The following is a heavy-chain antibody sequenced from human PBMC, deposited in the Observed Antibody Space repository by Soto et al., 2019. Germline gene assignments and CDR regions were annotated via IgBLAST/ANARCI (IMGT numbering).Heavy chain of an antibody. CDR3: ATYSGGSYYYYYGMDV. D-gene: IGHD1-26*01. V-gene: IGHV1-24*01. CDR2: FDPEDGET. Sequence: ASVKVSCKVSGYTLTELSMHWVRQAPGKGLEWMGGFDPEDGETIYAQKFQGRVTMTEDTSTDTAYMELSSLRSEDTAVYYCATYSGGSYYYYYGMDVWGQGTTVTGSS. J-gene: IGHJ6*02. CDR1: GYTLTELS.